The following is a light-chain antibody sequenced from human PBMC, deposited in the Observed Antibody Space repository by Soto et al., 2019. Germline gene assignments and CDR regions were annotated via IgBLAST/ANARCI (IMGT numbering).Light chain of an antibody. CDR1: QSVGSR. CDR2: AAS. CDR3: QKYIDWAPT. V-gene: IGKV3-15*01. Sequence: VLTLSPATLSGSPGGIATLSCRASQSVGSRFAWYQQKPGQAPRLLIYAASTRATGSRTRFSSIGSGTQFTLTLSGLRSEDFAVYYRQKYIDWAPTFGHGTKVELK. J-gene: IGKJ1*01.